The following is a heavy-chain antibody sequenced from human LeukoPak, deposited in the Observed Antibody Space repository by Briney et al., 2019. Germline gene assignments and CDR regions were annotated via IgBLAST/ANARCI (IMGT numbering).Heavy chain of an antibody. CDR3: ARDPEVYGSTRLFDY. D-gene: IGHD2-2*01. Sequence: GRSLRLSCAASGFTFSSYAMHWVRQAPGKGLEWVAVISYDGSNKYYADSVKGRFTISRDNSKNTLYLQMNSLRAEDTAVYYCARDPEVYGSTRLFDYWGQGTLVTVSS. V-gene: IGHV3-30-3*01. CDR1: GFTFSSYA. J-gene: IGHJ4*02. CDR2: ISYDGSNK.